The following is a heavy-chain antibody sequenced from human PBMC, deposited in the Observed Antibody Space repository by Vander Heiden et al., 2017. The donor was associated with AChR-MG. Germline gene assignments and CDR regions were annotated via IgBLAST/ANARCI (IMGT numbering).Heavy chain of an antibody. CDR1: GFTFSGYG. CDR2: ISYDGSNK. J-gene: IGHJ6*03. V-gene: IGHV3-30*18. Sequence: QVQLVESGGGVVKPGRSLRLSCPASGFTFSGYGRHWVPQAPGKGLEWVAVISYDGSNKYYAESVKGRFTISRDNSKNTLYLQMNSLRAEDTAVYYCAKGHPPRYYYYYMDVWGKGTTVTVSS. CDR3: AKGHPPRYYYYYMDV.